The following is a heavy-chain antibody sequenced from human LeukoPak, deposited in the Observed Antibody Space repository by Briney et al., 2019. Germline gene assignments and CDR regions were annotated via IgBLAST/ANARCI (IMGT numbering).Heavy chain of an antibody. V-gene: IGHV1-2*02. CDR3: ARVRYYDILTGYYYYMDV. CDR1: GYTFTGYF. Sequence: ASVKVSCKASGYTFTGYFMHWVRQAPGQGLEWMGWINPNSGGTNYSLKFQGRVTMTRDTSISTAYMELSSLRSDDTAVYYCARVRYYDILTGYYYYMDVWGKGTTVTISS. J-gene: IGHJ6*03. CDR2: INPNSGGT. D-gene: IGHD3-9*01.